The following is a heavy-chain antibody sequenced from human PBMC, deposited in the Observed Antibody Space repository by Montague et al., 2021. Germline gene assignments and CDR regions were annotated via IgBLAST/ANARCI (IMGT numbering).Heavy chain of an antibody. Sequence: SETLSLTCAVYGGSFSGHYWSWIRQPPGKGLEWIGEINHSGSTNYNPSLKSRVTMSVDTSKNQFSLNLSSVTAADTAVYYCTRGEVAVTGIDYWGQGALVTVSS. CDR1: GGSFSGHY. D-gene: IGHD6-19*01. CDR2: INHSGST. CDR3: TRGEVAVTGIDY. J-gene: IGHJ4*02. V-gene: IGHV4-34*01.